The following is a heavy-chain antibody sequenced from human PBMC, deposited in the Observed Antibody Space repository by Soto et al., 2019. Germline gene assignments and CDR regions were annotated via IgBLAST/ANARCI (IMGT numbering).Heavy chain of an antibody. CDR1: GFTFSSYA. V-gene: IGHV3-23*01. CDR3: AKARQQQLVRIDAFDI. Sequence: GGSLRLSCAASGFTFSSYAMSWVRQAPGKGLEWVSAISGSGGSTYYADSVKGRFTISRDNSKNTLYLQMNSLRAEDTAIYYCAKARQQQLVRIDAFDIWGQGTMVTVSS. CDR2: ISGSGGST. J-gene: IGHJ3*02. D-gene: IGHD6-13*01.